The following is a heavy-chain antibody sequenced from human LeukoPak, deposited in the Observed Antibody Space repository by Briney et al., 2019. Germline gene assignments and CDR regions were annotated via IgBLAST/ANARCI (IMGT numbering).Heavy chain of an antibody. CDR1: GFTFSDYW. CDR2: ITTDGATS. CDR3: AHDKRGEGWFDP. V-gene: IGHV3-74*01. J-gene: IGHJ5*02. Sequence: GGSLRLSCVASGFTFSDYWMYWVRRAPGKGLVWVSHITTDGATSNYTDSVKGRFTISRDNAKNSLYLQMNSLRAEDTAVYYCAHDKRGEGWFDPWGQGTLVTVSS. D-gene: IGHD3-16*01.